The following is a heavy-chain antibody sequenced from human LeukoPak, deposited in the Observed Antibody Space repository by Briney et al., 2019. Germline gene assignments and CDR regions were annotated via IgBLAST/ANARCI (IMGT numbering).Heavy chain of an antibody. Sequence: SETLSLTCAVYGGSFSGYYWSWIRQPPGKGLEWIGEINHSGSTNYNPSLKSRVTISVDTSKNQFSLKLSSVTAADTAVYYCASYAGPNSGSYVRGAFDIWGQGTMVTVSS. J-gene: IGHJ3*02. CDR2: INHSGST. CDR1: GGSFSGYY. V-gene: IGHV4-34*01. D-gene: IGHD1-26*01. CDR3: ASYAGPNSGSYVRGAFDI.